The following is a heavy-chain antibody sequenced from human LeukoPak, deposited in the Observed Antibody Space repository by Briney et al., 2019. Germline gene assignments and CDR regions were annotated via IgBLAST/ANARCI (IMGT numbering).Heavy chain of an antibody. J-gene: IGHJ3*02. CDR1: GYTFTSYV. D-gene: IGHD2-2*01. Sequence: ASVKVSCKASGYTFTSYVISWGRQAPGQGREWRGWISAYNGNTNYAQKLQGRVTMTTDTSTSTAYMELRSLRSDDTAVYYCARDIVVVPAANHDAFDIWGQGTMVTVSS. V-gene: IGHV1-18*01. CDR2: ISAYNGNT. CDR3: ARDIVVVPAANHDAFDI.